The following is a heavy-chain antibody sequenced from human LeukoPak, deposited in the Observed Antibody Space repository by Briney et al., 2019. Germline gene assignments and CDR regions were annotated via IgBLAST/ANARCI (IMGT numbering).Heavy chain of an antibody. CDR1: GDSVSSNSAA. J-gene: IGHJ3*02. CDR2: TYYRSKWYN. D-gene: IGHD6-13*01. Sequence: SQTLSLTCAISGDSVSSNSAAWNWIRQSPSRGLEWLVRTYYRSKWYNDYAVSVKSRITINPDTSKNQFSLQLNSVTPEDTAVYYCARVRDTAAAAHDAFDIWGQGTMVTVSS. CDR3: ARVRDTAAAAHDAFDI. V-gene: IGHV6-1*01.